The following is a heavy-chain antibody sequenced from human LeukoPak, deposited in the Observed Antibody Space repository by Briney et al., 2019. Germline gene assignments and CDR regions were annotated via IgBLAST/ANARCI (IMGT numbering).Heavy chain of an antibody. CDR1: GFTFSRYA. V-gene: IGHV3-23*01. Sequence: PGGSLGLSCAASGFTFSRYAMMWVRQPPGKGLEWISTISGSGSGAFYADSVTGRFTISRDNSENTMFLQMDNVRADDTALYYCAKGAATGLVDWFDPWGQGTLVSVS. D-gene: IGHD3/OR15-3a*01. CDR2: ISGSGSGA. J-gene: IGHJ5*02. CDR3: AKGAATGLVDWFDP.